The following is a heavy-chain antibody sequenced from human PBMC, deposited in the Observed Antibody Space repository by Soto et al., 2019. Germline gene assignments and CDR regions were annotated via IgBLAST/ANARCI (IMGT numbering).Heavy chain of an antibody. J-gene: IGHJ6*02. V-gene: IGHV1-46*01. CDR2: INPSGGST. D-gene: IGHD6-13*01. CDR3: ARAGQQLATYGMDV. CDR1: GYTFTSYY. Sequence: ASVKVSFKASGYTFTSYYMHLLLQAPGQGLEWMGIINPSGGSTSYAQKFQGRVTTTRDTSTSTVYMELSSLRSEDTAVYYCARAGQQLATYGMDVWGQGTTVTVS.